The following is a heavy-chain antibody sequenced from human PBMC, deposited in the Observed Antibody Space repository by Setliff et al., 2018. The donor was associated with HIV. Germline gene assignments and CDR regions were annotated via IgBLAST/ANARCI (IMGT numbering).Heavy chain of an antibody. J-gene: IGHJ3*02. CDR3: ARHRPWEVDVFDI. Sequence: PSETLSLTCSVSGGSMRNYYWSRIRQPPRKGLEWVGYISYNGITTYNPSLKSRVTISVDTSKNQFSLKLTSVTAADTAVYYCARHRPWEVDVFDIWGQGTMVTVS. CDR2: ISYNGIT. D-gene: IGHD1-26*01. CDR1: GGSMRNYY. V-gene: IGHV4-59*08.